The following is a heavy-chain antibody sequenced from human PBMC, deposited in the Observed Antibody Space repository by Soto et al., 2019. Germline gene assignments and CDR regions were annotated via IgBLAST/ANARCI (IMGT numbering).Heavy chain of an antibody. CDR1: GFTFSSYG. CDR3: ARGEDRSSWYSYYYYGMDV. V-gene: IGHV3-33*01. Sequence: QVQLVESGGGVVQPGRSLRLSCAASGFTFSSYGMHWVRQAPGKGLEWVAVIWYDGSNKYYADSVKGRFTISRDNSKNKLYLQMNSLRAEDTAVYYCARGEDRSSWYSYYYYGMDVWGQGTTVTVSS. J-gene: IGHJ6*02. CDR2: IWYDGSNK. D-gene: IGHD6-13*01.